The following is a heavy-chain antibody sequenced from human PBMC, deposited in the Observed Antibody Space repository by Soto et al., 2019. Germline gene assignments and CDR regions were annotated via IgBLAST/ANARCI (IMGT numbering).Heavy chain of an antibody. CDR3: ARALGGTYYYYGMDV. D-gene: IGHD3-16*01. V-gene: IGHV6-1*01. Sequence: TLSVTGAVSGRGIASNSAAWDWIKQYPSRGLEWLGRTYYRSKWYNDYAVSVKSRITINPDTSKNQFSLQLNSVTPEDTAVYYCARALGGTYYYYGMDVWGQGTTVTVSS. J-gene: IGHJ6*02. CDR2: TYYRSKWYN. CDR1: GRGIASNSAA.